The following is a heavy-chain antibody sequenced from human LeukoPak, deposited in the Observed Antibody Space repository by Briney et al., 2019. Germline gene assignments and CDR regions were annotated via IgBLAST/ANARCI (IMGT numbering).Heavy chain of an antibody. CDR3: ARGNVIRGPPRYFDY. CDR2: ISSSSSSYI. V-gene: IGHV3-21*04. Sequence: KPGGSLRLSCTAAGFTFTNYWMTWVRQAPGKGLEWVSSISSSSSSYIYYADSVKGRFTISRDNARSSVYLQMNSLRAEDTAVYYCARGNVIRGPPRYFDYWGQGTLVTVSS. CDR1: GFTFTNYW. D-gene: IGHD3-10*01. J-gene: IGHJ4*02.